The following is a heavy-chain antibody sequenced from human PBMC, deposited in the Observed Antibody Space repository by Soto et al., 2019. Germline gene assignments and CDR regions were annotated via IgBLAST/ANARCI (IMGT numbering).Heavy chain of an antibody. J-gene: IGHJ5*02. CDR3: AKDETSPDPRGYSSSWYGWFDP. CDR2: ASARNSNT. V-gene: IGHV3-23*01. D-gene: IGHD6-13*01. CDR1: GFTFSSHV. Sequence: EVQLLESGGGLVQPGGSLRLSCTASGFTFSSHVMSWVRQAPGKGLEWVSAASARNSNTYYADSVKGRFTISRYNSKSTVYLQLDSLRVEDTAVYHCAKDETSPDPRGYSSSWYGWFDPWGQGTLVVVSS.